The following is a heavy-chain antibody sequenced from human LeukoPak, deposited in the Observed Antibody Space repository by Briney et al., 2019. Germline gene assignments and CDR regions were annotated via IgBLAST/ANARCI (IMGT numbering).Heavy chain of an antibody. D-gene: IGHD1-14*01. CDR3: ARESRTTNYYYYYYMDV. V-gene: IGHV4-59*11. Sequence: SETLSLTCTVSGGSISSHYWSWIRQPPGKGLEWIGYIYYSWSTNDNPSLKSRVTISVDTSKNQFSLKLSSVTAADTAVYYCARESRTTNYYYYYYMDVWGKGTTVTVSS. J-gene: IGHJ6*03. CDR2: IYYSWST. CDR1: GGSISSHY.